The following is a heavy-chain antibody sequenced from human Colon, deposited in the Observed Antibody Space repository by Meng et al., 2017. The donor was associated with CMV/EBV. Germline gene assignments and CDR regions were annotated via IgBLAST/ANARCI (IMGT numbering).Heavy chain of an antibody. D-gene: IGHD1-7*01. J-gene: IGHJ4*02. V-gene: IGHV1-2*07. CDR3: ARGPPSNWNFHLDN. CDR1: GSPFTDYY. Sequence: SGSPFTDYYFQLVRQAPGQGVEWMGWSNPKNGGTNEADECGGGGGGGGGGDISTAFLDVTSLRSDDTAVYYCARGPPSNWNFHLDNWGQGTLVTVSS. CDR2: SNPKNGGT.